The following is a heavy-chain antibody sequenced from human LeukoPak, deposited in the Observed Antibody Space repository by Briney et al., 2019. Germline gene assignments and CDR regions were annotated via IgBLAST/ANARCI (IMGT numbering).Heavy chain of an antibody. D-gene: IGHD1-1*01. V-gene: IGHV4-31*03. J-gene: IGHJ4*02. CDR1: GGSISSGGYY. CDR2: IYYSGST. CDR3: ARVGHIQGYYFDY. Sequence: SETLSLICTVSGGSISSGGYYWSWIRQHPGKGLEWIGYIYYSGSTYYNPSLKSRVTISVDTSKNQFSLKLSSVTAADTAVYYCARVGHIQGYYFDYWGQGTLVTVSS.